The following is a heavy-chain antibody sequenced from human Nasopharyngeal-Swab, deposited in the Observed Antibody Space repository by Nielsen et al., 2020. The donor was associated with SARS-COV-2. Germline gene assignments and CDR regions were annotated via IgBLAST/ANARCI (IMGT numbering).Heavy chain of an antibody. CDR1: GYTFTSYY. J-gene: IGHJ6*02. CDR2: INPNSGGT. CDR3: ARDDYYYYGMDV. V-gene: IGHV1-2*06. Sequence: ASVKVSCKASGYTFTSYYMHWVRQAPGQGLEWMGRINPNSGGTNYAQKFQGRVTMTRDTSISTAYMELSSLRSEDTAVYYCARDDYYYYGMDVWGQGTTVTVSS.